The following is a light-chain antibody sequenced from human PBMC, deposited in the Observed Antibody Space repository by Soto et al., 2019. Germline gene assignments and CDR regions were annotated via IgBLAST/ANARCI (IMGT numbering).Light chain of an antibody. CDR1: SSDVGRYNY. CDR3: SSYTSSNTVV. V-gene: IGLV2-14*03. J-gene: IGLJ2*01. CDR2: DVS. Sequence: QSALTQPASVSASPGQSIAISCTGTSSDVGRYNYVSWYQQHPGKAPKLMIYDVSIRPSGVSNRFSGSKSGNTASLTISGLQADDEADYYCSSYTSSNTVVFGGGTKLTVL.